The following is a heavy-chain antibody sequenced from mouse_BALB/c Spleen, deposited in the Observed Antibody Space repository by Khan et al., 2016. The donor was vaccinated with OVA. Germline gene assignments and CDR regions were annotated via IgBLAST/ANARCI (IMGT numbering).Heavy chain of an antibody. J-gene: IGHJ4*01. D-gene: IGHD2-10*01. V-gene: IGHV2-6-7*01. CDR2: IWGDGST. CDR1: GFSLTGYG. Sequence: QVQLKESGPGLVAPSQSLSITCTVSGFSLTGYGVNWVRQPPGKGLEWLGMIWGDGSTDYNSVLKSRLSISKDNSKSQVFLKMNSLQTDDTARSYVARAYYGNYREAMDYWGQGTSVTVSS. CDR3: ARAYYGNYREAMDY.